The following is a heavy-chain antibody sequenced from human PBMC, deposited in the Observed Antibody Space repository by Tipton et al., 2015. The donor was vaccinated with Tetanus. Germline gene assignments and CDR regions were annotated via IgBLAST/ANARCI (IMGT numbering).Heavy chain of an antibody. J-gene: IGHJ3*02. CDR2: INPNSGGT. V-gene: IGHV1-2*02. CDR1: GYTFTGYY. CDR3: ATFSSRDAFDI. Sequence: QLVQSGAEVKKPGASVKVSCKASGYTFTGYYMHWVRQAPGQGLEWVGWINPNSGGTNYVQKFQGRVTMTRDTSISTAYMELSRLRSDDTAVYYCATFSSRDAFDIWGQGTMVTVSS. D-gene: IGHD6-6*01.